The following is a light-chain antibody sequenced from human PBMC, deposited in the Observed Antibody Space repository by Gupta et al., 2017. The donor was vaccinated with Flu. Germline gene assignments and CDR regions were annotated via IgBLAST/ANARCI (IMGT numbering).Light chain of an antibody. CDR2: EVS. CDR1: SSDVGGYNY. V-gene: IGLV2-14*01. CDR3: SSYTSSTIVV. J-gene: IGLJ2*01. Sequence: ITISCTGTSSDVGGYNYVSWYQQHPGKAPKLLIYEVSNRPSGVSNRFSGSKSGNTASLTISGLQAEDEADYYCSSYTSSTIVVFGGGTKLTVL.